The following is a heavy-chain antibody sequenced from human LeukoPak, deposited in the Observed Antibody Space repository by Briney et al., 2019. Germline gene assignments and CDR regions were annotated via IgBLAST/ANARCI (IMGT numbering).Heavy chain of an antibody. V-gene: IGHV4-59*01. CDR2: IYYSGST. D-gene: IGHD3-22*01. Sequence: SETLSLTCTVSGGSISSYYWTLIRQPPGKGLEWIGYIYYSGSTNYNPSLKSRVTISVDTSQNQFSLQLGSVTAADTAVYYCARVGYYYDASGIYYFDYWGQGTLVTVSS. J-gene: IGHJ4*02. CDR3: ARVGYYYDASGIYYFDY. CDR1: GGSISSYY.